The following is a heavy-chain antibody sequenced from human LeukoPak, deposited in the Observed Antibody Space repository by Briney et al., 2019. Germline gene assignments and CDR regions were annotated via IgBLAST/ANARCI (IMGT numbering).Heavy chain of an antibody. J-gene: IGHJ4*02. Sequence: RGSLRLSCAASGFTFSSYWMTWVRQAPGKGLEFVANIKEDGTVKYYVDSVKGRFTISRDNAKNSLYLQMNSLRAEDTAVYYCARRYSSGWSIDYWGQGTLVTVSS. D-gene: IGHD6-19*01. CDR1: GFTFSSYW. V-gene: IGHV3-7*05. CDR2: IKEDGTVK. CDR3: ARRYSSGWSIDY.